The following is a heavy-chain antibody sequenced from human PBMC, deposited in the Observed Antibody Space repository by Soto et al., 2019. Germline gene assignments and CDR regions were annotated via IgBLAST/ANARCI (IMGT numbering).Heavy chain of an antibody. V-gene: IGHV3-23*01. CDR2: SSGSGGST. CDR1: GFTFSSYA. Sequence: EVQLLESGGGLVQPGGSLRLSCAASGFTFSSYAMSWVRQAPGKGLEWVSDSSGSGGSTYYADSVKGRFTISRDNSKNTMYLQMHSLRAEDTAVYYCATDPSLFRGVNWFDPWGQGTLVTVSS. J-gene: IGHJ5*02. CDR3: ATDPSLFRGVNWFDP. D-gene: IGHD3-10*01.